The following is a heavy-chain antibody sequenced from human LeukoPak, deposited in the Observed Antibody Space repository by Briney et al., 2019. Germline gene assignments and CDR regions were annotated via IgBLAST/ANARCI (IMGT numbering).Heavy chain of an antibody. CDR2: ISSSSSYI. V-gene: IGHV3-21*01. CDR3: ARDGGQLLSYFDY. Sequence: GGSLRLSCAASGFTFSSYSMTWVRQAPGKGLEWVSSISSSSSYIYYADSVKGRFTISRDNAKNSLYLQMNSLRAEDTAVYYCARDGGQLLSYFDYWGQGTLVTVSS. D-gene: IGHD2-2*01. J-gene: IGHJ4*02. CDR1: GFTFSSYS.